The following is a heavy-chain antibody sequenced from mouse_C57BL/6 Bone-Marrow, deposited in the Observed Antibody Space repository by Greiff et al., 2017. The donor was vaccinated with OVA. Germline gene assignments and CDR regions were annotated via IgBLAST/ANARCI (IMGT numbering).Heavy chain of an antibody. J-gene: IGHJ4*01. D-gene: IGHD2-4*01. CDR3: ASFYDYDGHPYAMDY. CDR1: GFTFSDYY. CDR2: ISNGGGST. Sequence: EVKLMESGGGLVQPGGSLKLSCAASGFTFSDYYMYWVRQTPEKRLEWVAYISNGGGSTYYPDTVKGRFTISRDNAKNTLNLPMSRRKSEDTAMYYCASFYDYDGHPYAMDYWGQGTSVTVSS. V-gene: IGHV5-12*01.